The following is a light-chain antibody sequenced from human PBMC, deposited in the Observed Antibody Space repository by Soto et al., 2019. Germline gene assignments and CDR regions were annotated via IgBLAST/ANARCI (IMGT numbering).Light chain of an antibody. V-gene: IGKV3-15*01. Sequence: IVRTQSPATLSVSRGERATLSVGASQSVSSNLAWYQQKPGQAPRLLIYGASTRATGIPARFSGSGSGTEFTLTISSLQSQDFAVYYCQQYNKWPRTFGQGTKVDIK. CDR2: GAS. CDR3: QQYNKWPRT. CDR1: QSVSSN. J-gene: IGKJ1*01.